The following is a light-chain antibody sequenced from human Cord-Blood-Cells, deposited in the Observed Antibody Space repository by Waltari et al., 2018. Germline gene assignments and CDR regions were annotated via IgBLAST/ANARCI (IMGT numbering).Light chain of an antibody. J-gene: IGKJ3*01. CDR2: DAS. CDR1: QSVSIY. CDR3: QQRSNWPLFT. Sequence: EIVLTQSPATLSLSPGERATLSCRASQSVSIYLAWYQQKPGQAPRLLFYDASNRATGIPARFSGSGSGTDFTLTISSLEPEDFAVYYCQQRSNWPLFTFGPGTKVDIK. V-gene: IGKV3-11*01.